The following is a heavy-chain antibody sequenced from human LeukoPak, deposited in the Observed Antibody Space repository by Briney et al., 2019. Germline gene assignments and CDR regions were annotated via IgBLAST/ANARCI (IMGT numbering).Heavy chain of an antibody. CDR3: ARTVPAAVLTFDI. CDR1: GGSISSGSYY. Sequence: SETLSLTCTVSGGSISSGSYYWSWIRQPAGKGLEWIGRIYTSGSTNYNPSLKGRVTISVDTSKNQFSLKLSSVTAADTAVYYCARTVPAAVLTFDIWGQGTMVTVSS. CDR2: IYTSGST. J-gene: IGHJ3*02. V-gene: IGHV4-61*02. D-gene: IGHD2-2*01.